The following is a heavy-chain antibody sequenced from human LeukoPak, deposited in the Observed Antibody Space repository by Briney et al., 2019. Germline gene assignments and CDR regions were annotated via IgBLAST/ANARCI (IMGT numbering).Heavy chain of an antibody. CDR3: ARSSDPARDAFDI. V-gene: IGHV3-30*03. CDR1: GFTFSSYG. Sequence: GGSLRLSCAASGFTFSSYGMHWVRQAPGKGLEWVAVISYDGSNKYYADSVKGRFTISRDNSKNTLYLQMNSLRAEDTAVYYCARSSDPARDAFDIWGQGTMVTVSS. CDR2: ISYDGSNK. J-gene: IGHJ3*02. D-gene: IGHD6-6*01.